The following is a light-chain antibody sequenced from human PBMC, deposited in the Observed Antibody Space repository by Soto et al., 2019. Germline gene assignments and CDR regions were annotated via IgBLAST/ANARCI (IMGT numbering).Light chain of an antibody. J-gene: IGKJ1*01. CDR2: GAS. V-gene: IGKV3-20*01. Sequence: TISVGTVSLSPGERATLSCRVSQRVSSSYLAWYQQNPGKAPRLLIYGASSRATGIPDRFSGSGSGTDFTLTISSLEPEDFAVYYCQQYGSLPQTFGQGTKVDIK. CDR1: QRVSSSY. CDR3: QQYGSLPQT.